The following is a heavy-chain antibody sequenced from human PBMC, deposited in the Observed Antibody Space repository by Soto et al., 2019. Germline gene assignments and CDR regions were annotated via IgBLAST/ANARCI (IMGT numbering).Heavy chain of an antibody. J-gene: IGHJ4*02. CDR3: ARPGIAVAAIDY. V-gene: IGHV3-23*01. Sequence: VRQAPGKGLDWVSSISRSGAKTYYADSVKGRFSISRHNSKNTLYLQMNSLRAEDTAVYYCARPGIAVAAIDYWGQGTLVTVSS. CDR2: ISRSGAKT. D-gene: IGHD6-19*01.